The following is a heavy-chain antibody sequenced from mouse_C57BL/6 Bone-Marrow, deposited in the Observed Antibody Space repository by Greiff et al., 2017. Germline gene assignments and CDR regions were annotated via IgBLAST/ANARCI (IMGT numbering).Heavy chain of an antibody. CDR1: GFPITSGYY. J-gene: IGHJ3*01. V-gene: IGHV12-3*01. CDR2: ITHSGET. Sequence: VQLQQSGPGLVKPSQSLFLTCSITGFPITSGYYWIWIRQSPGKPLEWMGYITHSGETFYNPSLQSPISITRETSKNQFFLQLNSVTTEDTAMYYCAGAPYSNYVPYWGQGTLVTVSA. D-gene: IGHD2-5*01. CDR3: AGAPYSNYVPY.